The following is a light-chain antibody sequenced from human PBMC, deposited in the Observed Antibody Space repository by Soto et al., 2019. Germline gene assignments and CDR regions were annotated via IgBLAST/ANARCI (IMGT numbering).Light chain of an antibody. CDR3: QHRSIWPPT. CDR2: DAS. CDR1: QSVSTY. J-gene: IGKJ3*01. Sequence: EIVLTQSPATLSLSPGERATLSCRASQSVSTYLAWCQQKPGQAPTLLINDASNRATGIPARFSGSGSGTDFTLTISSLEPEDFAVYYCQHRSIWPPTFGPGTRVNIK. V-gene: IGKV3-11*01.